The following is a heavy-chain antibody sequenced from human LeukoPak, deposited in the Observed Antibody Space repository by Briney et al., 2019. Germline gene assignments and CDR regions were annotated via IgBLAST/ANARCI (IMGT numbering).Heavy chain of an antibody. J-gene: IGHJ4*02. Sequence: ASETLSLTCTVSGGSISSYYWSWIRPPPGKGLEWIGYIYYSGSTNYNPSLKSRVTISVDTSKNQFSLKLSSVTAADTAMYYCARHIGGVDYYWGQGALVTVSS. V-gene: IGHV4-59*08. D-gene: IGHD2-8*01. CDR1: GGSISSYY. CDR3: ARHIGGVDYY. CDR2: IYYSGST.